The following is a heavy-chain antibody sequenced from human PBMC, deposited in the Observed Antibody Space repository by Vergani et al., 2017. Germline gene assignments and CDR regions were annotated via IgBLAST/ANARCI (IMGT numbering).Heavy chain of an antibody. CDR3: GKDHSESYTTYYSFWSGPEFDS. Sequence: QVRLVESGGGVVQTGGSLRLSCEASGFTFSDYNMHWVRQAPGKGLEWVAVIWYDGATRYMADAVKGRFTISRDNSKNTVNLQMNRLRADDTAVYSCGKDHSESYTTYYSFWSGPEFDSRAEGTLVTV. D-gene: IGHD3-3*01. V-gene: IGHV3-33*03. CDR1: GFTFSDYN. J-gene: IGHJ4*02. CDR2: IWYDGATR.